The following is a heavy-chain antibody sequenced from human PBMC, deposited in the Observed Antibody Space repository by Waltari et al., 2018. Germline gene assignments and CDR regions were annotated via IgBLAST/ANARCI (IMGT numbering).Heavy chain of an antibody. V-gene: IGHV1-69*01. Sequence: QVQLAQSGAEVKKPGSSLKVSCKASGGSFSSYAISGVRRVPGQGLEWMGGIIPIFRTPKYAHKFLDRVNITAEESTNTVYMELRSLRPEDMAVYYCARSPGERWLQMFFDYWGQGTLVTVSS. CDR3: ARSPGERWLQMFFDY. D-gene: IGHD5-12*01. CDR2: IIPIFRTP. CDR1: GGSFSSYA. J-gene: IGHJ4*02.